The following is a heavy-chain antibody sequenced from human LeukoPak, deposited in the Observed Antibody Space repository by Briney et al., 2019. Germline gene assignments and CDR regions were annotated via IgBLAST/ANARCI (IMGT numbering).Heavy chain of an antibody. CDR1: GYSFSSYW. V-gene: IGHV5-10-1*01. Sequence: GESLKISCKGSGYSFSSYWISWVRQMPGKGLEWMGRIDPSDSYTNYSPSLQGHVTISADKSISTAYLQWSSLKASDTAMYYCARHGSGAVCPDYWGQGTLVSVSS. CDR2: IDPSDSYT. D-gene: IGHD3-10*01. CDR3: ARHGSGAVCPDY. J-gene: IGHJ4*02.